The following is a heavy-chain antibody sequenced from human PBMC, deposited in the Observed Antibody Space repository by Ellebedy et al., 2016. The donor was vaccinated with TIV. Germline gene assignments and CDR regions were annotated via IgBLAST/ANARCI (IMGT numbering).Heavy chain of an antibody. CDR3: AKDFGNSSGWDFDY. CDR2: ISYDGSNK. Sequence: GESLKISXAASGFTFSSYGMHWVRQAPGKGLEWVAVISYDGSNKYYADSVKGRFTISRDNSKNTLYPQMNSLRAEDTAVYYCAKDFGNSSGWDFDYWGQGTLVTVSS. CDR1: GFTFSSYG. J-gene: IGHJ4*02. V-gene: IGHV3-30*18. D-gene: IGHD6-19*01.